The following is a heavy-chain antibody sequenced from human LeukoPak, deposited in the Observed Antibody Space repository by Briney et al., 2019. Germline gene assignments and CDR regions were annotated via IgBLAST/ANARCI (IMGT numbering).Heavy chain of an antibody. D-gene: IGHD6-6*01. CDR2: VYFDGDS. V-gene: IGHV4-39*01. J-gene: IGHJ6*03. CDR3: ARHRKSARNYLYYYMDV. CDR1: GDSIHSVYYF. Sequence: SETLSLTCTVSGDSIHSVYYFWGWIRQPPGKGLEWIGSVYFDGDSSYSPSLKSRVIISVDTSKNQFSLNLTSVTAADTALYYCARHRKSARNYLYYYMDVWGKGTTVTVSS.